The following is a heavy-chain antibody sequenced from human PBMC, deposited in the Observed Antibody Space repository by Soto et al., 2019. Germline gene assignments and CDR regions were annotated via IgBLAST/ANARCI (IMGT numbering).Heavy chain of an antibody. Sequence: QVQLVESGGGVVQPGRSLRLSCAASGFTFSSYGMHWGRQAPGKGLEWVAVLWDDGSNKYYEDSVKGRFTISRDNTKNTLYLQMNSLRAEDTAVYYCAREIRDYGDYYGMDVWGQGTTVTVSS. J-gene: IGHJ6*02. CDR2: LWDDGSNK. V-gene: IGHV3-33*01. D-gene: IGHD4-17*01. CDR1: GFTFSSYG. CDR3: AREIRDYGDYYGMDV.